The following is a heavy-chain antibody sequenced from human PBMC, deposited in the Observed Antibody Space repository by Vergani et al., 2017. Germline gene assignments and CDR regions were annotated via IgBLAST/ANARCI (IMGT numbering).Heavy chain of an antibody. CDR3: AREGYCTNGVCFTLFDV. D-gene: IGHD2-8*01. V-gene: IGHV4-4*07. J-gene: IGHJ4*02. CDR2: LCPSGST. CDR1: GAPISYWC. Sequence: QVQMQESGPGLVKTSETLSLTCSASGAPISYWCWSWLRQPAGKGLEWIGRLCPSGSTNYKPSLKSRVTMSIDTSTHQFSLNLRSVTAADTAVYYCAREGYCTNGVCFTLFDVWGQGALVTVSS.